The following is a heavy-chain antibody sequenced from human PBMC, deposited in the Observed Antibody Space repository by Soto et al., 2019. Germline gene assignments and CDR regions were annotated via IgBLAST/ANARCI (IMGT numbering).Heavy chain of an antibody. J-gene: IGHJ6*02. Sequence: QVQLVQSGAEVKKPGASVKVSCKASGYTFTSYAISWMRQAPGQGPEWMGWISAYNGKTNYAQKVQGRVTLTTDTSTTTAYMELRSLRSNDTAVYYCAGSSYSSSPDYYYGMDVWGQGTTVTVSS. D-gene: IGHD6-6*01. CDR1: GYTFTSYA. CDR2: ISAYNGKT. CDR3: AGSSYSSSPDYYYGMDV. V-gene: IGHV1-18*01.